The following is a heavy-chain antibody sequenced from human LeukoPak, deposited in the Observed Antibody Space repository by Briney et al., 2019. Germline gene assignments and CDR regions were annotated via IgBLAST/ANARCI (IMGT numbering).Heavy chain of an antibody. Sequence: GGSLRLSCAASGFTFSIDWMHWVRQAPGKGLVWVSRINNDGSSTGHADSVKGRFTISRDNVKNTVYLQMNSLTAEDTAVYYCARGQSSGWYPDWGQGTLVTVSS. CDR3: ARGQSSGWYPD. CDR2: INNDGSST. D-gene: IGHD6-19*01. CDR1: GFTFSIDW. J-gene: IGHJ4*02. V-gene: IGHV3-74*01.